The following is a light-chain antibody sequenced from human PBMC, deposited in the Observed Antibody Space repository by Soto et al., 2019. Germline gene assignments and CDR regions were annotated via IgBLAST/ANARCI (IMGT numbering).Light chain of an antibody. CDR2: QDS. Sequence: SSELTQPPSVSVSPGQTASITCSGDKLGDKYACWYQQKPGQSPVLVIYQDSKRPSGIPERFSGSNSGNTATLTISGTQGMDEADYYCQAWDSSTYVFGTGTKLTVL. CDR3: QAWDSSTYV. CDR1: KLGDKY. V-gene: IGLV3-1*01. J-gene: IGLJ1*01.